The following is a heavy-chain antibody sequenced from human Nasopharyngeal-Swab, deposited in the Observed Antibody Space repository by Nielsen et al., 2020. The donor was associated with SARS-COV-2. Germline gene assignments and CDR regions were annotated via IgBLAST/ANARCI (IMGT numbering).Heavy chain of an antibody. CDR3: ARGGNYYDSSGYVYYYYGMDV. D-gene: IGHD3-22*01. J-gene: IGHJ6*02. Sequence: GESLKISCAASGFTFDDYAMHWVRQAPGKGLEWVSLISGDGGSTYYADSVKGRFTISRDNSQNTLYLQMNSLRAEDTAVYYCARGGNYYDSSGYVYYYYGMDVWGQGTTVTVSS. CDR1: GFTFDDYA. CDR2: ISGDGGST. V-gene: IGHV3-43*02.